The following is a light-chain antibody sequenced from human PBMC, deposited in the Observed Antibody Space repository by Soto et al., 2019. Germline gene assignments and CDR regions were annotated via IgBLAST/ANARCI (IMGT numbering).Light chain of an antibody. J-gene: IGKJ4*01. CDR1: QSISNY. CDR2: TAS. Sequence: DIQLTQSPSSLSASIGDIVTIACRLSQSISNYLNWYQQKPGKAPKLLIYTASTLQSGVPSRFSGSGSGTDFTLTISSLQPEDFATYYCQQSYDTHSLIFGGGTRWIS. V-gene: IGKV1-39*01. CDR3: QQSYDTHSLI.